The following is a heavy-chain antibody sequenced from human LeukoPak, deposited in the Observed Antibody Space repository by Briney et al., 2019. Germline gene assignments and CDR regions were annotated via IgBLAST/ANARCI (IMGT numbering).Heavy chain of an antibody. CDR3: ARADWNYAGYYYMDV. CDR1: GGSISSSYY. D-gene: IGHD1-7*01. CDR2: IYYSGST. V-gene: IGHV4-61*01. J-gene: IGHJ6*03. Sequence: SGTLSLTCAVSGGSISSSYYWSWIRQPPGKGLEWIGYIYYSGSTNYNPSLKSRVTISVDTSKNQFSLKLSSVTAADTAVYYCARADWNYAGYYYMDVWGKGTTVTVSS.